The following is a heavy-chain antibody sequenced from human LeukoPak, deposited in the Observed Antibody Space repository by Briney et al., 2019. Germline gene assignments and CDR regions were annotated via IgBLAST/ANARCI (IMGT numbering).Heavy chain of an antibody. CDR2: IWHDGNRK. Sequence: GGSLRLSCAASGFTFSSYDMHWVRRAPGKGLEWLASIWHDGNRKYHADSVEGRFTISKDNSKNIVYVQINSLRADDTAVYYCTRAAGITGTSRDNWFDHWGQGTLVIVSS. J-gene: IGHJ5*02. CDR1: GFTFSSYD. V-gene: IGHV3-33*01. CDR3: TRAAGITGTSRDNWFDH. D-gene: IGHD1/OR15-1a*01.